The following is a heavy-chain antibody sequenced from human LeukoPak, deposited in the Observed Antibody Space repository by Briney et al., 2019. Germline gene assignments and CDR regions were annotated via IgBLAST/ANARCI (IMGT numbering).Heavy chain of an antibody. J-gene: IGHJ4*02. CDR2: ISGNGAST. CDR1: GFTFSSYA. D-gene: IGHD2-2*01. Sequence: HPGGSLRLSCAASGFTFSSYAMSWVRQAPGKGLEWVSSISGNGASTYYTDSVKGRFTISRDSSKNTLYLQMNSLRAEDTAVYYCAKNPPEEYHLLPQPYFDYWGQGTLVTVSS. V-gene: IGHV3-23*01. CDR3: AKNPPEEYHLLPQPYFDY.